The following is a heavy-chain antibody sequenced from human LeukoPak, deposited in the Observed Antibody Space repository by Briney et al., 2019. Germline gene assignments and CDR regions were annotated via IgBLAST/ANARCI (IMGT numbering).Heavy chain of an antibody. J-gene: IGHJ4*02. CDR3: ASGPIVGASEYFDY. CDR1: GFTLSSYE. CDR2: ISSSGSTI. Sequence: PGGSLRLSCAASGFTLSSYEMNWFRQAPGKGLEWVSYISSSGSTIYYADSVKGRFTISRDNSKNTLYLQMNSLRAEDTAVYCCASGPIVGASEYFDYWGQGTLVTVSS. D-gene: IGHD1-26*01. V-gene: IGHV3-48*03.